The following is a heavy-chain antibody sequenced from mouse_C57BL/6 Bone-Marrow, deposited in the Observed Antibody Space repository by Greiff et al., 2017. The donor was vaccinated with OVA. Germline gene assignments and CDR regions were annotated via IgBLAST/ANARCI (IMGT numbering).Heavy chain of an antibody. Sequence: LQESGAELVRPGASVTLSCKASGYTFTDYEMHWVKQTPVHGLEWIGAIDPETGGTAYNQKFKGKAILTADKSSSTAYMELRSLTSEDSAVYYSTSYHPTVVDYWGQGTTLTVSS. J-gene: IGHJ2*01. CDR3: TSYHPTVVDY. D-gene: IGHD1-1*01. V-gene: IGHV1-15*01. CDR2: IDPETGGT. CDR1: GYTFTDYE.